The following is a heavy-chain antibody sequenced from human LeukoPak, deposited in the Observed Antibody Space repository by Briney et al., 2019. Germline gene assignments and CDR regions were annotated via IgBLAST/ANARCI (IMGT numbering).Heavy chain of an antibody. D-gene: IGHD3-9*01. CDR1: GYTFTGYY. V-gene: IGHV1-2*02. CDR3: ARDIGYYDILTGYYTTPSFDY. Sequence: ASVKVSCKASGYTFTGYYMHWVRQAPGQGLEWMGWINPNSGGTNYAQKFQGRVTMTRGTSISTAYMELSRLRSDDTAVYYCARDIGYYDILTGYYTTPSFDYWGQGTLVTVSS. CDR2: INPNSGGT. J-gene: IGHJ4*02.